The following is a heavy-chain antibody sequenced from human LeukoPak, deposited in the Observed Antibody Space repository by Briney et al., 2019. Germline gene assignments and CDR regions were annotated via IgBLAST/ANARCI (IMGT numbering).Heavy chain of an antibody. CDR3: ARDRSSYEYYFDS. Sequence: GGSLRLSCAASGFTFNNYAMHWVRQAPGKGLEWGAVISYDGRNEYYADSVKGRFTISRDNSKNTLYLQMHSLRAEDTAVYYCARDRSSYEYYFDSWGQGTLVTVSS. CDR2: ISYDGRNE. D-gene: IGHD5-12*01. CDR1: GFTFNNYA. J-gene: IGHJ4*02. V-gene: IGHV3-30*04.